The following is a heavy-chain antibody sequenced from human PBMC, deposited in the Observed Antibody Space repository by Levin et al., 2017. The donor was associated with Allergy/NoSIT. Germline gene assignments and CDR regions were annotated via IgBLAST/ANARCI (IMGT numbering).Heavy chain of an antibody. CDR3: AKVGICSGGSCYSVPDY. Sequence: GGSLRLSCAASGFTFSSYAMSWVRQAPGKGLEWVSAISGSGGSTYYADSVKGRFTISRDNSKNTLYLQMNSLRAEDTAVYYCAKVGICSGGSCYSVPDYWGQGTLVTVSS. V-gene: IGHV3-23*01. D-gene: IGHD2-15*01. J-gene: IGHJ4*02. CDR2: ISGSGGST. CDR1: GFTFSSYA.